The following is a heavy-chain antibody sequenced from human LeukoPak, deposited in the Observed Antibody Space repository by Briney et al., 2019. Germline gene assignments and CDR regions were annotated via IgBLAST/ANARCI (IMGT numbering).Heavy chain of an antibody. CDR2: IGPGPSHT. Sequence: GGSLRLSCAASEFTFSLYAMNWVRQAPGKGLEWLSYIGPGPSHTYYADSVRGRFVISRDDAKSSLYLQMSSLRAEDTAVYYCARDYVTMAPDYGGLGTLVTVSS. V-gene: IGHV3-21*01. D-gene: IGHD3-10*02. J-gene: IGHJ4*02. CDR1: EFTFSLYA. CDR3: ARDYVTMAPDY.